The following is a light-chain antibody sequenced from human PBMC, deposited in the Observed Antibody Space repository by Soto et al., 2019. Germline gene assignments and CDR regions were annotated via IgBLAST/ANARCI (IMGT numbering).Light chain of an antibody. V-gene: IGLV2-14*01. CDR2: EVS. CDR1: SNDVGGYNY. Sequence: QSVLTQPASVSGSPGQSITISCTGTSNDVGGYNYVSWYQQHPGKAPKLLIYEVSTRPSGVSNRFSGSKSGNTASLTISGLQAEDEADYYCSSYRSGSSKVVFGGGTKLTVL. J-gene: IGLJ2*01. CDR3: SSYRSGSSKVV.